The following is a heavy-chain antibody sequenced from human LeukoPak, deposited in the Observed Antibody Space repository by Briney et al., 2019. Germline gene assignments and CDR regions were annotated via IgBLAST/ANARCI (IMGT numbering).Heavy chain of an antibody. J-gene: IGHJ4*02. CDR1: GFTFSSYA. CDR2: ISYDGSKK. V-gene: IGHV3-30-3*01. CDR3: ARGHDSSGYYHREKNYYFDY. D-gene: IGHD3-22*01. Sequence: GGSLRLSCAASGFTFSSYAMPWVRQAPGKGLEWVAVISYDGSKKYYADSVKGRFTISRDNSKNTLYLQMNSLRTEDTAVYYCARGHDSSGYYHREKNYYFDYWGQGTLVTVSS.